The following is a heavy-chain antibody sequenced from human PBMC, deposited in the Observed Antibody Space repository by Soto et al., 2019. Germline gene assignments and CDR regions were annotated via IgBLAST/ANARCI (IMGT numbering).Heavy chain of an antibody. CDR3: ARHSNRNYGLYYFDY. D-gene: IGHD4-4*01. J-gene: IGHJ4*02. V-gene: IGHV4-59*08. CDR1: GGSISSYY. Sequence: SETLSLTCTLSGGSISSYYWSWIRQPPGKGLEWIGYIYYSGTTKYKPSLKSRVTISVDTSKTQFSLRVGSATAADTAVYFCARHSNRNYGLYYFDYWGLGALVTVSS. CDR2: IYYSGTT.